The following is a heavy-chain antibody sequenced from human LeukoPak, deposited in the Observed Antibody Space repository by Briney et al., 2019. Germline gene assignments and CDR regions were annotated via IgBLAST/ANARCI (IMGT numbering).Heavy chain of an antibody. CDR2: IGSSSTFI. CDR1: GFTSTIYT. J-gene: IGHJ4*01. CDR3: ATANPGFDS. V-gene: IGHV3-21*01. Sequence: GGSLRLSCAASGFTSTIYTMNWVRQAPGKGLEWVSSIGSSSTFIYYADSVKGRFTISRDNAKNSLFLQMNSLRAEDTAVYYCATANPGFDSWGHGTLVTVSS.